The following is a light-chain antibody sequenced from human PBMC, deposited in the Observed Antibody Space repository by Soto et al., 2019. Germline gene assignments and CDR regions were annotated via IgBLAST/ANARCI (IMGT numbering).Light chain of an antibody. CDR2: GAS. Sequence: EVVMTQSPDTLSVSTGETVTLSFRSSQSVSIKLAWYQQKPGQAPRLFIYGASTRATGIPARFSGSGSGTEFTLTISSLQSEDFAIYYCQQYNNWPPITFGQGTRLEIK. J-gene: IGKJ5*01. CDR3: QQYNNWPPIT. V-gene: IGKV3-15*01. CDR1: QSVSIK.